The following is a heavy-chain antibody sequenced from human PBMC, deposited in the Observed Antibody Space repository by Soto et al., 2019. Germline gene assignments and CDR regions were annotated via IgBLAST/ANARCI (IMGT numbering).Heavy chain of an antibody. Sequence: ETLSLTCTVSGGSISSYYWSWIRQPPGKGLEWIGYIYYSGSTNYNPSLKSRVTISVDTSKNQFSLKLSSVTAADTAVYYCARRYGVYFDYWGQGTLVTVSS. CDR1: GGSISSYY. CDR3: ARRYGVYFDY. D-gene: IGHD4-17*01. J-gene: IGHJ4*02. CDR2: IYYSGST. V-gene: IGHV4-59*08.